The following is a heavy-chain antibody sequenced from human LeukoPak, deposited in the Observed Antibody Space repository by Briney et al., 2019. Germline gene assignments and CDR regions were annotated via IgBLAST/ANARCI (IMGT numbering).Heavy chain of an antibody. CDR3: ARVTHYCSSTSCYSGWFDP. J-gene: IGHJ5*02. D-gene: IGHD2-2*01. CDR2: INPSGGST. CDR1: GYTFTSYY. Sequence: ASVKVSCKASGYTFTSYYMHWVRQAPGQGLEWMGIINPSGGSTSYAQKFQGRVTMTRDTSTSTVYMELSSLRSEDTAVYYCARVTHYCSSTSCYSGWFDPWGQGTLVTVSS. V-gene: IGHV1-46*01.